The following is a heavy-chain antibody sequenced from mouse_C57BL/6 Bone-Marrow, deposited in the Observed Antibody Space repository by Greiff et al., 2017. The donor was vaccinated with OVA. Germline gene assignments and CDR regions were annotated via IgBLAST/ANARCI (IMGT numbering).Heavy chain of an antibody. Sequence: QVQLKQSGPGLVQPSQSLSITCTVSGFSLTSYGVHWVRQPPGKGLEWLGVIWSGGSTDYNAALMSRLSITKDNSKSQVFFKINSLQADDTAIYYCATTTETRAMDYWGQGPSVTVSS. CDR2: IWSGGST. CDR3: ATTTETRAMDY. D-gene: IGHD1-1*01. CDR1: GFSLTSYG. J-gene: IGHJ4*01. V-gene: IGHV2-5*01.